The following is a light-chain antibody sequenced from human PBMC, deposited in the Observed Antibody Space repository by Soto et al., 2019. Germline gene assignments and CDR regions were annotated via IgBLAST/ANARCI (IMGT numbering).Light chain of an antibody. CDR2: GAS. J-gene: IGKJ1*01. V-gene: IGKV3-15*01. CDR3: QQYNNWPPT. CDR1: QSVSSN. Sequence: EIVMTQSPATLSVSPGERSTHFCRASQSVSSNLAWYQRKPGQVPRLLFSGASTRAIGVPARFSGSGSGTEISLTISSLQSEDFAVYYCQQYNNWPPTFGQGTKVEIK.